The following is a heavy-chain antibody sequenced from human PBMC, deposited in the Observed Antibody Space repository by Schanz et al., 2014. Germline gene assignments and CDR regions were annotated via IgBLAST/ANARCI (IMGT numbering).Heavy chain of an antibody. J-gene: IGHJ6*02. D-gene: IGHD4-4*01. CDR2: IRDDGTYQ. Sequence: QVQLVESGGGVVQPGGSLRLSCAASGFTFSTYGMHWVRQAPGKGLEWVAFIRDDGTYQNYADSIKGRFTVSRDNAKNSLYLQMNSLRAEDTALYYCAKDRQTTVNRVGYYYGMDVWGQGTTVTVSS. V-gene: IGHV3-30*02. CDR3: AKDRQTTVNRVGYYYGMDV. CDR1: GFTFSTYG.